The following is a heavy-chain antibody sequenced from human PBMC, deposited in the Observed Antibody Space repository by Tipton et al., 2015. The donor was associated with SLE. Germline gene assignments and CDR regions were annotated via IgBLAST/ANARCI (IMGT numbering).Heavy chain of an antibody. CDR2: ISWNSGSI. D-gene: IGHD3-10*01. V-gene: IGHV3-9*01. Sequence: SLRLSCAASGFRFDDYAMHWVRQAPGKGLEWVSGISWNSGSIDYADSVKGRFTISRDNAKNSLHLQMNSLRVEDTALYYCVKVGLAFGEPWGRGTLVTVSS. CDR1: GFRFDDYA. CDR3: VKVGLAFGEP. J-gene: IGHJ2*01.